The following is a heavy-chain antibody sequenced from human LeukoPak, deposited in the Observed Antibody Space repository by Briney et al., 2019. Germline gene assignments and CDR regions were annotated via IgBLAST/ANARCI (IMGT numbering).Heavy chain of an antibody. CDR1: GFTFSSYW. CDR3: AKDLEYAWEAIFDY. V-gene: IGHV3-7*03. D-gene: IGHD1-26*01. CDR2: IKQDGSEK. Sequence: GGSLRLSCAASGFTFSSYWMSWVRQAPGKGLEWVANIKQDGSEKYYVDSVKGRFTISRDNAKNSLYLQMNSLRAEDTAVYYCAKDLEYAWEAIFDYWGQGTLVTVSS. J-gene: IGHJ4*02.